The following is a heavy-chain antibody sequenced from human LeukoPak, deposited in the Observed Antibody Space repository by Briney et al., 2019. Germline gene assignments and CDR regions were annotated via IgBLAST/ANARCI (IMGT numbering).Heavy chain of an antibody. J-gene: IGHJ4*02. CDR1: GFTFSSYA. V-gene: IGHV3-23*01. D-gene: IGHD3-22*01. CDR3: AKLGTMIVVIDY. CDR2: ISGSGGST. Sequence: GGSLRLSCAASGFTFSSYAMSWVRQAPGKGPEWVSAISGSGGSTYYADSVKGRFTISRDNSKNTLYLQMNSLRAEDTAVYYCAKLGTMIVVIDYWGQGTLVTVSS.